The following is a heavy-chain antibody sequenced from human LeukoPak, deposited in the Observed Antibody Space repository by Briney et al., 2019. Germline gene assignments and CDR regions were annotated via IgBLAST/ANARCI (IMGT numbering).Heavy chain of an antibody. D-gene: IGHD1-26*01. V-gene: IGHV4-30-4*01. CDR2: IYYSGST. Sequence: PSETLSLTCTVSGGSISSGDYYWSWIRQPPGKGLEWIGYIYYSGSTYYNPSLKSRVTISVDTSKNQFSLKLSSVTAADTAVYYCARESGGSYNTLQWGQGTLVTVSS. CDR1: GGSISSGDYY. J-gene: IGHJ4*02. CDR3: ARESGGSYNTLQ.